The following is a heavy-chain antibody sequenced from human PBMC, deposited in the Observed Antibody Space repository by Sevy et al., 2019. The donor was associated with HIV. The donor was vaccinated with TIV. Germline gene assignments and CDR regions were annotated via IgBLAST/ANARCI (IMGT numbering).Heavy chain of an antibody. CDR2: ISGFGDKT. CDR3: AKAGGINWFYYYYGMDV. CDR1: GFTFSDYA. D-gene: IGHD1-1*01. J-gene: IGHJ6*02. Sequence: GGSLRLSCAVSGFTFSDYAMSWVRQAPGKGLEWVSFISGFGDKTYYADSVRGRFTISRDNSKNTLHLQMNSLRAEDTAVYYCAKAGGINWFYYYYGMDVWGQGTTVTVSS. V-gene: IGHV3-23*01.